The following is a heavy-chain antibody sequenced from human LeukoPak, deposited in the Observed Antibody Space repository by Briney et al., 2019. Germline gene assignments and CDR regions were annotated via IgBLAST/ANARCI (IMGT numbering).Heavy chain of an antibody. V-gene: IGHV3-23*01. CDR3: AKVSESNYDILTGYYTPYYFDY. CDR1: GFTFSSYA. CDR2: MSGSGSTT. D-gene: IGHD3-9*01. Sequence: PGGSLRLSCVASGFTFSSYAMSWVRQAPGKGLEWVSAMSGSGSTTYYADSVKGRFTISRDNSKNTVYLQMNSLRADDTAVYYCAKVSESNYDILTGYYTPYYFDYWGQGTLVTVSS. J-gene: IGHJ4*02.